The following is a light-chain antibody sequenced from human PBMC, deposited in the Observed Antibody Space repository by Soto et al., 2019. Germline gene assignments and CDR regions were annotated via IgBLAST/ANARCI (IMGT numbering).Light chain of an antibody. CDR2: DVS. Sequence: IQITQAPSTRSASIVGRVTITCLASQSINNWFSWYQQKPGKAPNLLIYDVSNLGSGVPSRFSGSGSGTEFTLTISSLQPDDFATYYCQHYNSYSEPFGQGTKVDIK. CDR1: QSINNW. J-gene: IGKJ1*01. V-gene: IGKV1-5*01. CDR3: QHYNSYSEP.